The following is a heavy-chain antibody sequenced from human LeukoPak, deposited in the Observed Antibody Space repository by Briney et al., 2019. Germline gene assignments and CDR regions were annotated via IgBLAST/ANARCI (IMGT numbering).Heavy chain of an antibody. D-gene: IGHD3-22*01. CDR1: GFTFGSYG. Sequence: GGSLRLSCAASGFTFGSYGMHWVRQAPGKGLEWVAVIWYDGSNKYYADSVKGRFIISRDNSKNTLYLQMNSLRAEDTAVYYCAREIVGPYDSSGYVDYWGQGTLVTVSS. J-gene: IGHJ4*02. CDR2: IWYDGSNK. V-gene: IGHV3-33*01. CDR3: AREIVGPYDSSGYVDY.